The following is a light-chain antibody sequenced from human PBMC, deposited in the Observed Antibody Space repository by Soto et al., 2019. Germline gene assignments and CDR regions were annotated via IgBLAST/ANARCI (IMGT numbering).Light chain of an antibody. CDR2: GAS. J-gene: IGKJ2*01. CDR3: HQYGTSYT. V-gene: IGKV3-20*01. Sequence: VLTQSPASLSLSPGERAAPSCRASQSVSSSHLVWYQQKPGQAPRLLIYGASTRATGIPDRFSGSGSGTDFTLTISRLEPEDFALYYCHQYGTSYTFGQGTKLEI. CDR1: QSVSSSH.